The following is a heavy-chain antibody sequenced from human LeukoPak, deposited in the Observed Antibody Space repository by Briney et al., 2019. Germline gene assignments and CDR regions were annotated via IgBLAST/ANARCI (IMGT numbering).Heavy chain of an antibody. J-gene: IGHJ4*02. V-gene: IGHV3-21*01. D-gene: IGHD6-19*01. CDR1: GFPFRSYS. CDR3: ARDPIAVAGPDY. Sequence: PGGSLRLSCAASGFPFRSYSINWVRQAPGKGLEWVSSISSTSIYIHYADSVKGRFTIFRDNAKNSLYLQMNSLRAEDTAVYYCARDPIAVAGPDYWGQGTLVTVSS. CDR2: ISSTSIYI.